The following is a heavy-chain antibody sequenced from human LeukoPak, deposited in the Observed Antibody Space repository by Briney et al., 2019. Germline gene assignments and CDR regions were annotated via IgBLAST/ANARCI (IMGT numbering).Heavy chain of an antibody. CDR2: ISAYNGNT. CDR3: ARVLYYYDSSGLYYFDY. J-gene: IGHJ4*02. Sequence: ASVKVSCKASGYTFTSYGTSWVRQAPGQGLEWMGWISAYNGNTNYAQKLQGRVTMTTDTSTSTAYMELRSLRSDDTAVYYCARVLYYYDSSGLYYFDYWGQGTLVTVSS. CDR1: GYTFTSYG. V-gene: IGHV1-18*01. D-gene: IGHD3-22*01.